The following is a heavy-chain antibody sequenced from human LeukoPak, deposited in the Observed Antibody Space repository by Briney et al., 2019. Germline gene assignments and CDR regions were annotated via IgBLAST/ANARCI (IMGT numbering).Heavy chain of an antibody. CDR1: GFIFSTYW. D-gene: IGHD2-21*02. CDR3: ARVIDGSVVTAIDYYYYYMDV. CDR2: IKQDGTEK. V-gene: IGHV3-7*03. J-gene: IGHJ6*03. Sequence: GGSLRLSCAASGFIFSTYWMSWVRQAPGKGLEWVATIKQDGTEKYYVDSVKGRFTISRDNAKNSLYLQMNSLRAEDTAVYYCARVIDGSVVTAIDYYYYYMDVWGKGTTVTVSS.